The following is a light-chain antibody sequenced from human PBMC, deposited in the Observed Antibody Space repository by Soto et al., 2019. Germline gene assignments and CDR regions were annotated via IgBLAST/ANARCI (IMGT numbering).Light chain of an antibody. CDR1: SSDVGGYNY. J-gene: IGLJ2*01. CDR3: NSYTGSSTVI. V-gene: IGLV2-14*01. CDR2: EVT. Sequence: QSALTQPASVSGSPGQSITISCTGTSSDVGGYNYVSWYQQLPGKAPKLLIYEVTNRPSGVSDRFSGSKSDNTASLTISGLQAEDEADYYCNSYTGSSTVIFGGGTKLTVL.